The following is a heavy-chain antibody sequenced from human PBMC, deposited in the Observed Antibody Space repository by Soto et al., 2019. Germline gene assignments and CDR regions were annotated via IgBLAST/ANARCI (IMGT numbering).Heavy chain of an antibody. J-gene: IGHJ4*02. CDR3: ATVYLQLTTMDY. D-gene: IGHD4-4*01. Sequence: PSETLSLTCTVSVGSVSSGSYYWNWIRQPPGKGLAWIGSIYHSGSTDYNPSLKSRVTISVDTSKNQFSLKLGSVTAADTAVYYCATVYLQLTTMDYWGQGALVTVSS. CDR1: VGSVSSGSYY. V-gene: IGHV4-61*01. CDR2: IYHSGST.